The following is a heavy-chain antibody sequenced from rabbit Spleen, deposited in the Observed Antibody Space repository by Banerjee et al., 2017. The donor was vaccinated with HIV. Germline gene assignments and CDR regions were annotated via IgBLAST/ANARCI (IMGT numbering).Heavy chain of an antibody. D-gene: IGHD6-1*01. V-gene: IGHV1S45*01. J-gene: IGHJ4*01. CDR2: INIVTGRS. CDR3: ARDLVDAIGWNFNL. CDR1: GVSLNDKDV. Sequence: QEHLKESGGGLVKPEGSLTLTCKASGVSLNDKDVMCWVRQAPGKGLEWIACINIVTGRSVYARWAKGRFTMSRTSSTTVTLQMTGLTVADTATYFCARDLVDAIGWNFNLWGQGTLVTVS.